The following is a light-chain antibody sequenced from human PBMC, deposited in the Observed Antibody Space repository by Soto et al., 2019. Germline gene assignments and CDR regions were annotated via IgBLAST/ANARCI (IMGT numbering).Light chain of an antibody. Sequence: EIVMTQSPATLSVSPGERATLSCRASQSVSNNLAWYQQKPGQAPRLLIYGASTRATGIPARFSGSGSGTEFTLTISSLQSEDFAVYYCQQYNTWPRTLGQVTKVEIK. V-gene: IGKV3-15*01. CDR1: QSVSNN. CDR2: GAS. J-gene: IGKJ1*01. CDR3: QQYNTWPRT.